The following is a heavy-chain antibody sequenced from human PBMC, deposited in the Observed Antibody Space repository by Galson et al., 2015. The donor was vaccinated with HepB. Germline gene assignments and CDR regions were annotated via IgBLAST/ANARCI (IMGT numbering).Heavy chain of an antibody. Sequence: SLRLSCAASGFTFSSYWMSWVRQAPGKGLEWVANIKQDGSEKYYVDSVKGRFTISRDNAKNSLYLQMNSLRAEDTAVYYCARGGNLPGIAVAGTQDYWGQGTLVTVSS. V-gene: IGHV3-7*03. CDR1: GFTFSSYW. CDR3: ARGGNLPGIAVAGTQDY. CDR2: IKQDGSEK. J-gene: IGHJ4*02. D-gene: IGHD6-19*01.